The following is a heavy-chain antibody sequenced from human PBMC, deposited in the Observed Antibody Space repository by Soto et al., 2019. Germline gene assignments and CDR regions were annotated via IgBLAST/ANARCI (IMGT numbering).Heavy chain of an antibody. CDR3: ARQRTSVVTQAYFDV. V-gene: IGHV4-39*01. CDR1: GYAFSSTSYY. D-gene: IGHD2-21*02. Sequence: SETLSLTCPVPGYAFSSTSYYWAWILPPPGKGLEWIGSIYYSGSTYNNPSLRSRVSMSIDTSKDQFSLKLKSVTAADTALYFCARQRTSVVTQAYFDVWGPGALVNVAS. J-gene: IGHJ4*02. CDR2: IYYSGST.